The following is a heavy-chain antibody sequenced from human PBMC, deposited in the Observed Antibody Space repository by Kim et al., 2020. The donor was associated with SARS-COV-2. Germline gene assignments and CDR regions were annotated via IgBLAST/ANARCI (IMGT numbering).Heavy chain of an antibody. CDR3: TTESDYYYDSSGYSPFDY. D-gene: IGHD3-22*01. Sequence: GGSLRLSCAASGFTFSNAWMSWVRQAPGKGLELVGRIKSKTDGGTTDYAAPVKGRFTISRDDSKNTLYLQMNSLKTEDTAVYYCTTESDYYYDSSGYSPFDYWGQGTLVTVSS. CDR2: IKSKTDGGTT. CDR1: GFTFSNAW. J-gene: IGHJ4*02. V-gene: IGHV3-15*01.